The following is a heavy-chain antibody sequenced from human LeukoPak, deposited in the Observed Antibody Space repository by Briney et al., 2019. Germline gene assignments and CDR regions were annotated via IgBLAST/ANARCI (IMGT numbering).Heavy chain of an antibody. CDR3: ARGMGWLHNRLATDAFDI. Sequence: ASVKVSCKASGYTFTSYGISWVRQAPGQGLEWMGWISAYNGSTSYAQKFQGRVTMTRDTSTSTVYMELSSLRSEDTAVYYCARGMGWLHNRLATDAFDIWGQGTMVTVSS. J-gene: IGHJ3*02. CDR1: GYTFTSYG. CDR2: ISAYNGST. D-gene: IGHD5-24*01. V-gene: IGHV1-18*01.